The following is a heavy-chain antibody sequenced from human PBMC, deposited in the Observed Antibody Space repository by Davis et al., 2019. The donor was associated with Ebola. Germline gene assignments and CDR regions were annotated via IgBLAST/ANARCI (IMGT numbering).Heavy chain of an antibody. J-gene: IGHJ6*02. CDR3: ARGYSYGDYYYYGLDV. CDR1: GFTFSDYY. Sequence: GESLKISCAASGFTFSDYYMSWIRQAPGKGLEWVSAIGSGADTYYADSVKGRFTISRDNAKNSLCLQMDSLRDEDTAMYYCARGYSYGDYYYYGLDVWGQGTAVTVSS. CDR2: IGSGADT. V-gene: IGHV3-69-1*01. D-gene: IGHD5-18*01.